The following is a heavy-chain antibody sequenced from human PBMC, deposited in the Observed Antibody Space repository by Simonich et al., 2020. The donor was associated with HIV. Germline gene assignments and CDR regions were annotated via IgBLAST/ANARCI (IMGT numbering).Heavy chain of an antibody. V-gene: IGHV4-34*01. CDR2: INHSGST. CDR3: ARRHPTTVTTPYFDY. J-gene: IGHJ4*02. D-gene: IGHD4-17*01. Sequence: QVQLPQWGAGLLKPSETLSLTCAVYGGSFSGYYWSWIRQPPGKGLEWIGEINHSGSTNYNPSLNSRVTISVDTSKNQCSLKLSSVTAADTAVYYCARRHPTTVTTPYFDYWGQGTLVTVSS. CDR1: GGSFSGYY.